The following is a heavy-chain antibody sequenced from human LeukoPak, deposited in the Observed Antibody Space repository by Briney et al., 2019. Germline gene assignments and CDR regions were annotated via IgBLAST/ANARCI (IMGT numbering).Heavy chain of an antibody. D-gene: IGHD6-19*01. CDR3: ARDFAAVGSHNWFDP. CDR2: VNPGSGAT. V-gene: IGHV1-2*02. J-gene: IGHJ5*02. Sequence: GSVKVSCKASGYSFTGYYIHWVRQAPGQGLEWMGWVNPGSGATRNAQKFQGRVTVTRDTSISTAFMELSSLTSDDTAVYYCARDFAAVGSHNWFDPWGQGTLVTVSS. CDR1: GYSFTGYY.